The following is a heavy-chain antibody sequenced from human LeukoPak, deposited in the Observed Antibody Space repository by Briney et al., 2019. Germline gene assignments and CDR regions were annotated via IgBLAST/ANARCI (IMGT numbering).Heavy chain of an antibody. CDR2: SYYSGGT. J-gene: IGHJ5*02. V-gene: IGHV4-31*03. CDR3: ARDSGDWFDP. Sequence: TLSLTCTVSGGSITSGGYYWSRIRQHPGKGLEWIGYSYYSGGTHYNPSLKSRVTISVDTSKNQFSLKLSSVTAADTAVYYCARDSGDWFDPWGQGTLVTVSS. D-gene: IGHD3-10*01. CDR1: GGSITSGGYY.